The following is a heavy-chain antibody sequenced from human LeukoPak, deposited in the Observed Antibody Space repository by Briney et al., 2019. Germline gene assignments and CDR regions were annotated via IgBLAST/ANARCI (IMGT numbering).Heavy chain of an antibody. V-gene: IGHV1-2*02. CDR3: AREGSGYPY. J-gene: IGHJ4*02. D-gene: IGHD5-12*01. CDR2: INPNSGGT. Sequence: ASVKVSCKASGYXFIGYYIHWVRQAPGQGLEWMGWINPNSGGTNYAQKFQGRVTMTRDTSISTAYMEVSRLTSDDTAVFYCAREGSGYPYWGQGTVVTVSS. CDR1: GYXFIGYY.